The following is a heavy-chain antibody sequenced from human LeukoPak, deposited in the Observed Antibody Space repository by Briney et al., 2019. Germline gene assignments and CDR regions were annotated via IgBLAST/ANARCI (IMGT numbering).Heavy chain of an antibody. CDR1: GGTFSSYA. CDR3: ARGMGVATIYFYYYGMDV. CDR2: IIPIFGTA. D-gene: IGHD5-12*01. J-gene: IGHJ6*02. Sequence: SVKVSCKASGGTFSSYAISWVRQAPGQGLEWMGGIIPIFGTANYAQKFQGRVTITADESTSTAYMELSSLRSEDTAVYYCARGMGVATIYFYYYGMDVWGQGTTVTVSS. V-gene: IGHV1-69*13.